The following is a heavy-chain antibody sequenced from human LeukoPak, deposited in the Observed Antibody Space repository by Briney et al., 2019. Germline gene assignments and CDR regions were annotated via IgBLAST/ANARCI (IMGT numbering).Heavy chain of an antibody. CDR1: GGSMSSYY. D-gene: IGHD1-26*01. V-gene: IGHV4-59*08. CDR2: MDSSGST. J-gene: IGHJ4*02. CDR3: ARHGGSYSFDY. Sequence: SETLSLTCTVSGGSMSSYYWSWIRQPPGRGLEWIGYMDSSGSTNYNPSLKNRVIISVDRSKSQSSPKLSSVTAADTAVYYCARHGGSYSFDYWGQGTLVTVSS.